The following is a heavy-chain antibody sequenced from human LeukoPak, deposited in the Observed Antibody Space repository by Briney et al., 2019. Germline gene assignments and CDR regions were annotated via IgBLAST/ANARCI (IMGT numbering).Heavy chain of an antibody. CDR3: ARGYGSGSYAGMDV. CDR1: GFTFSSNG. CDR2: IDTAGDP. D-gene: IGHD3-10*01. V-gene: IGHV3-13*05. J-gene: IGHJ6*04. Sequence: PGGSLRLSCVASGFTFSSNGMHWARQAAGKGLEWVSGIDTAGDPCYPGSVKGRFTISRENAKNSLYLQMNSLTAGDTAVYYCARGYGSGSYAGMDVWGKGTTVTVSS.